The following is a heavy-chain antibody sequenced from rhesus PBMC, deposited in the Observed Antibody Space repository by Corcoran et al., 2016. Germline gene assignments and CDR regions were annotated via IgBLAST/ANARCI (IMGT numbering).Heavy chain of an antibody. CDR3: AKEEYSGYSYDAFDF. J-gene: IGHJ3*01. D-gene: IGHD5-24*01. V-gene: IGHV4-73*01. Sequence: GLVKPSETLSLTCAVYGGSISGYYYWSWIRQPPGKGLEWIGYIYGNSASTNYNPSLKNRVTISKDTSKNQFSLKLSSVTAADTAVYYCAKEEYSGYSYDAFDFWGQGLRVTVSS. CDR1: GGSISGYYY. CDR2: IYGNSAST.